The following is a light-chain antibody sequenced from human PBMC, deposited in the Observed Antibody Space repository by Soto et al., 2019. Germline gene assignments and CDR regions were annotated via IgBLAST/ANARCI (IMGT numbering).Light chain of an antibody. CDR3: AAWDDSLSGPV. V-gene: IGLV1-47*02. Sequence: QSVLTQPPSASGTPGQRVTISCSGSSSNIGSNSVHWYQQLPGTAPKLLIYSSNQRPSGVPDRFSGSKSGTSASLAIGGLRSEDDADYYCAAWDDSLSGPVFGGGTKLTVL. CDR2: SSN. J-gene: IGLJ3*02. CDR1: SSNIGSNS.